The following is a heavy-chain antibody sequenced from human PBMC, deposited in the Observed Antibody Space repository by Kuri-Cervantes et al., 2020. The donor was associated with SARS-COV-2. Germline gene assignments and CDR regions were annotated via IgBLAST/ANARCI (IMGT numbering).Heavy chain of an antibody. D-gene: IGHD2-2*01. V-gene: IGHV4-38-2*02. CDR2: IYHSGST. J-gene: IGHJ6*03. CDR1: GGSISSGYY. CDR3: AGKDIVVVPAFYYYMDV. Sequence: SETLSLTCTVSGGSISSGYYWGWIRQPPGKGLEWIGSIYHSGSTYYNPSLKSRVTISVDTSKNQFSLKLSSVTAADTAVYYCAGKDIVVVPAFYYYMDVWGKGTTVTVSS.